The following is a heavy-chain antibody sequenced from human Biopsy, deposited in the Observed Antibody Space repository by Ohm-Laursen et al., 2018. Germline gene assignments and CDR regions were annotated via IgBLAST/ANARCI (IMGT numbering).Heavy chain of an antibody. V-gene: IGHV4-4*07. CDR2: IYSSGST. CDR1: GGSLSSYY. CDR3: ARWTPEYDSSRYYLDAFDI. Sequence: SETLSFTCTVSGGSLSSYYWSWIRQPAGKGLEWIGRIYSSGSTNYNPSLKSRVTLSMDTSKRQFSLKLSFVTAADTAVYYCARWTPEYDSSRYYLDAFDIWGQGTKVTVSS. D-gene: IGHD3-22*01. J-gene: IGHJ3*02.